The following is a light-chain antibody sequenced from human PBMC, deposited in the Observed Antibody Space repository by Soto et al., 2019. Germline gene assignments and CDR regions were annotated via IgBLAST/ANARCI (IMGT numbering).Light chain of an antibody. CDR2: GAS. J-gene: IGKJ5*01. CDR1: ESVRTS. V-gene: IGKV3-11*01. Sequence: IVLTPSPGTLSLSPGERATLSRRASESVRTSLAWYQQKPGQAPSLLIYGASKRATGIPARFSGSGSGTDFTLTISSLEPEDFAVYFCQQHNNWPTFGQGTRLEIK. CDR3: QQHNNWPT.